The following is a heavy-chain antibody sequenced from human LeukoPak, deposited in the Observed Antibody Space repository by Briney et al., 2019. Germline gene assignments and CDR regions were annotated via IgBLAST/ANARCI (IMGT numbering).Heavy chain of an antibody. CDR3: ATVHYSSGWPHLDY. Sequence: SETLSLTCTVSGGSISSGGYYWSWIRQHPGKGLEWIGYIYYSGSTYYNPSLKSRVTISVDTSKNQFSLKLSSVTAADTAVYYCATVHYSSGWPHLDYWGQGTLVTVSS. J-gene: IGHJ4*02. V-gene: IGHV4-31*03. CDR1: GGSISSGGYY. CDR2: IYYSGST. D-gene: IGHD6-19*01.